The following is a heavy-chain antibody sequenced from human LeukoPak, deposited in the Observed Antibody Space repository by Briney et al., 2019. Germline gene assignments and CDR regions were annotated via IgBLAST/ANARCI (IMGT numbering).Heavy chain of an antibody. V-gene: IGHV3-21*04. CDR1: GFTFSSYS. Sequence: GGSLRLSCAASGFTFSSYSMNWVRQAPGKGLEWVSSISSSSSYIYYADSVKGRFTISRDNAKNSLYLQMNSLRAEDTAVYYCAKVRANRFASFDYWGLGTLVTVSS. CDR2: ISSSSSYI. J-gene: IGHJ4*02. CDR3: AKVRANRFASFDY. D-gene: IGHD1/OR15-1a*01.